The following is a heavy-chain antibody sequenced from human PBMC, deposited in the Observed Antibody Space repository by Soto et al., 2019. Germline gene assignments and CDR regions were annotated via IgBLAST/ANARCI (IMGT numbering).Heavy chain of an antibody. Sequence: GASVKVSCKASGYSFTSYDITWVRQATGQGLEWMGWINPNSGNTGYAQKFQGRVTMTRDTSISTIYMELSSLRSEDTAVYYCARLNRCITETCFIDYWGQGTLVTVSS. D-gene: IGHD1-20*01. CDR2: INPNSGNT. V-gene: IGHV1-8*01. J-gene: IGHJ4*02. CDR1: GYSFTSYD. CDR3: ARLNRCITETCFIDY.